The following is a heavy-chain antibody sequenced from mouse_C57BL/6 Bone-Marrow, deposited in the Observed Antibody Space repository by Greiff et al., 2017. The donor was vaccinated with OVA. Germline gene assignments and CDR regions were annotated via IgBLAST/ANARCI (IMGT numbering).Heavy chain of an antibody. CDR3: ARRIYYYGSSCGYFDY. Sequence: VQLQQPGAELVKPGASVKLSCKASGYTFTSYWMHWVKQRPGQGLEWIGMIHPNSGSTNYNEKFKSKATLTVDKSSSTAYMQLSSLTSEDSAVYYCARRIYYYGSSCGYFDYWGQGTTLTVSS. J-gene: IGHJ2*01. CDR2: IHPNSGST. D-gene: IGHD1-1*01. V-gene: IGHV1-64*01. CDR1: GYTFTSYW.